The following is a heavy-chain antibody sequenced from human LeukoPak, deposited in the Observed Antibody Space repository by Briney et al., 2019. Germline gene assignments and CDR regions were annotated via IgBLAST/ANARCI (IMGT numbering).Heavy chain of an antibody. D-gene: IGHD2-2*01. J-gene: IGHJ6*03. Sequence: GASVKVSCKASGGTFSSYAISWVRQAPGQGLERMGGIIPIFGTANYAQKFQGRVTITTDESTSTAYMELSSLRSEDTAVYYCARGGEYQLPQSYYYYMDVWGKGTTVTVSS. V-gene: IGHV1-69*05. CDR1: GGTFSSYA. CDR3: ARGGEYQLPQSYYYYMDV. CDR2: IIPIFGTA.